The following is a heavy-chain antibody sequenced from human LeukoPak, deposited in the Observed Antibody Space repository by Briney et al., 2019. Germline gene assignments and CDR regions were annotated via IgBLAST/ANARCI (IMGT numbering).Heavy chain of an antibody. V-gene: IGHV3-66*02. CDR2: IHSGGSR. CDR1: GFTVSDNY. Sequence: GGSLRLSCAASGFTVSDNYMAWVRQTPGKGLEWVSVIHSGGSRQFADSVEGRFTMSRDNSKNTLYLQMNSLRTEDTGVYYCARGYSGWYYFDYWGQGTLVTVSS. J-gene: IGHJ4*02. D-gene: IGHD6-19*01. CDR3: ARGYSGWYYFDY.